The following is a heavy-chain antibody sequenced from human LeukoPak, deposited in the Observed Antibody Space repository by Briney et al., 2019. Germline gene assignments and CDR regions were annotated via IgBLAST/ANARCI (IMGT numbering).Heavy chain of an antibody. CDR2: ISYDGSNK. D-gene: IGHD5-24*01. CDR1: GFTFSSYG. J-gene: IGHJ4*02. CDR3: ANAEMATISNFDY. V-gene: IGHV3-30*18. Sequence: GRSLRLSCAASGFTFSSYGMHWVRQAPGKGLEWVAVISYDGSNKYYADSVKGRFTISGDNSKNTLYLQMNSLRAEDTAVYYCANAEMATISNFDYWGQGTLVTVSS.